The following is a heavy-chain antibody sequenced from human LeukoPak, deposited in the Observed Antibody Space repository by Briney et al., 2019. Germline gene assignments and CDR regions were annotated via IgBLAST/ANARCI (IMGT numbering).Heavy chain of an antibody. D-gene: IGHD5-12*01. CDR1: GFTFSSYA. CDR2: ISGSGGST. Sequence: GGSLGLSCAASGFTFSSYAMSWVRQAPGKGLEWVSAISGSGGSTYYADSVKGRFTISRDNSKNTLYLQMNSLRAEDTAVYYCAKQNIVATIPKFDYWGQGTLVTVSS. V-gene: IGHV3-23*01. J-gene: IGHJ4*02. CDR3: AKQNIVATIPKFDY.